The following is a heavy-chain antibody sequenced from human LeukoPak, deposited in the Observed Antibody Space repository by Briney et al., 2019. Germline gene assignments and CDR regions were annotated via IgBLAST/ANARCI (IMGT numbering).Heavy chain of an antibody. V-gene: IGHV1-18*01. Sequence: ASVKVSCKASGFIFTTYGISWVRQAPGQGLEWMGWISPDNGNARSAPKFQGRVTLTTNTSTTTAYMELSSLRSDDTAVYYCARHYNSPVITWLDPWGQGTLVTVAS. CDR2: ISPDNGNA. CDR1: GFIFTTYG. J-gene: IGHJ5*02. CDR3: ARHYNSPVITWLDP. D-gene: IGHD3-22*01.